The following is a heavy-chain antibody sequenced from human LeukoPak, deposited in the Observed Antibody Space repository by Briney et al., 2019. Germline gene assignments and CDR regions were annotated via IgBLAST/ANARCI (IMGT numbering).Heavy chain of an antibody. V-gene: IGHV1-69*05. CDR1: GGTFSSYA. CDR2: IIPIFGAA. Sequence: ASVKVSCKASGGTFSSYAISWVRQAPGQGLEWMGRIIPIFGAANYAQKFQGRVTITTDEPTSTAYMELSSLRSEDTAVYYCARDPHSYGYYYFDYWGQGTLVTVSS. CDR3: ARDPHSYGYYYFDY. D-gene: IGHD5-18*01. J-gene: IGHJ4*02.